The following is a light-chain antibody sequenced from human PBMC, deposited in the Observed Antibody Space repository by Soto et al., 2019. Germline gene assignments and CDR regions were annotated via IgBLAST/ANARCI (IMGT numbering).Light chain of an antibody. CDR2: AAS. Sequence: AIRMTQSPSSFSASTGDRVTITCRASQGISSYLAWYQQKPGKAPKLLIYAASTLQSGVPSRFIGSGSGTDFTLTIICLQSEDFATYYCQQYYSYPWTFGQGTKVEIK. V-gene: IGKV1-8*01. CDR3: QQYYSYPWT. CDR1: QGISSY. J-gene: IGKJ1*01.